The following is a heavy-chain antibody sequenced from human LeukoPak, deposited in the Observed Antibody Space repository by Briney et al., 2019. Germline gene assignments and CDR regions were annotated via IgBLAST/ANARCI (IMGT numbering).Heavy chain of an antibody. Sequence: GASVKVSCKASGYRFSSYGITWVRQAPGQGLEWMGWISGYKGNAVYAQKFQGRVTMTIDTSTTTAYMEVRSLRSDDTAVYYCARDSNDFWSGYLSLDYWGQGTLVTVSS. D-gene: IGHD3-3*01. CDR2: ISGYKGNA. CDR1: GYRFSSYG. V-gene: IGHV1-18*01. J-gene: IGHJ4*02. CDR3: ARDSNDFWSGYLSLDY.